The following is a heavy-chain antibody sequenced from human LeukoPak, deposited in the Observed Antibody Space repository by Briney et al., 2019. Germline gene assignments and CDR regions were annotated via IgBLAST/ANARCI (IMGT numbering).Heavy chain of an antibody. Sequence: GESLKISCKASGYTFTSYGISWVRQAPGQGLEWMGWISAYNGNTNYAQKLQGRVTMTTDTSTSTAYMELRSLRSDDTAVYYCASAPYHYDSSGYYGGAFDIWGQGTMVTVSS. J-gene: IGHJ3*02. D-gene: IGHD3-22*01. V-gene: IGHV1-18*01. CDR2: ISAYNGNT. CDR3: ASAPYHYDSSGYYGGAFDI. CDR1: GYTFTSYG.